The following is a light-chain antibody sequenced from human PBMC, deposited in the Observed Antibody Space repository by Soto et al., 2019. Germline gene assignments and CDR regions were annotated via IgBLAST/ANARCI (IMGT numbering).Light chain of an antibody. CDR1: TSNIGAGFH. V-gene: IGLV1-40*01. CDR2: ASN. J-gene: IGLJ2*01. CDR3: QTYDNSLSAWV. Sequence: QPVLTQPPSLSGAPGQRVTISCTGSTSNIGAGFHVHWYQQLPGAVPKLLIYASNSRPSGVPDRFSGSKSGTSASLAITGLQAADEADYYCQTYDNSLSAWVFGGGTKLTVL.